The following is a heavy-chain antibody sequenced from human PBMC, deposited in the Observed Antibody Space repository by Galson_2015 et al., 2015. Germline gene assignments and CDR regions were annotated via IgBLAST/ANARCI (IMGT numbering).Heavy chain of an antibody. D-gene: IGHD4-23*01. CDR1: GGTFSSYA. Sequence: SVKVSCKASGGTFSSYAISWVRQAPGQGLEWMGGIIPIFGTANYAQKFQGRVTITADESTSTAYMELSSLRSEDTAVYYCARGSAWLPPGGVTPSLDSWGQATLLTVSS. CDR3: ARGSAWLPPGGVTPSLDS. CDR2: IIPIFGTA. J-gene: IGHJ4*02. V-gene: IGHV1-69*13.